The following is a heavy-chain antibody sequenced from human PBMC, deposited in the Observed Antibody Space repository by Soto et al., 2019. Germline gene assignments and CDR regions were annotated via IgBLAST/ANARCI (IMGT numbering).Heavy chain of an antibody. CDR1: GGSISSYY. CDR3: ARSRYYYGSGIDY. J-gene: IGHJ4*02. D-gene: IGHD3-10*01. Sequence: QVQLQESGPGLVKPSETLSLTCTVSGGSISSYYWSWIRQPPGKGLEWIGYIYYSGSTNYNPSLKSRVTISVDTSKNQFSLKLSSVTAADTAVYYCARSRYYYGSGIDYWGQGTLVTVSS. CDR2: IYYSGST. V-gene: IGHV4-59*08.